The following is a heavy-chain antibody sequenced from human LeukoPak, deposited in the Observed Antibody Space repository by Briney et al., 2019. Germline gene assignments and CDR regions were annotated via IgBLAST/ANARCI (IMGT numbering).Heavy chain of an antibody. CDR3: VRDREPFDY. V-gene: IGHV4-61*08. CDR1: GGSISSGDYY. CDR2: IYYSGST. Sequence: KPSETLSLTCTVSGGSISSGDYYWSWIRQPPGKGLEWIGYIYYSGSTNYNPSLKSRVTMSVDTSKNQFSLKLSSVTAADTAVYYCVRDREPFDYWGQGTLVTVSS. D-gene: IGHD1-26*01. J-gene: IGHJ4*02.